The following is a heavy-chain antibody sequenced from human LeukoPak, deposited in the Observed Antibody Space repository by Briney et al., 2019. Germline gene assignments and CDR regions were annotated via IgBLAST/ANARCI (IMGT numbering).Heavy chain of an antibody. CDR2: FDPEDGET. Sequence: ASVKVSCKVSGYTLTELSMHWVRQAPGKGLEWMGGFDPEDGETIYAQKFQGRVTMTEDTSTDTAYMELSSLRSEDTAVYYCATAYGIAARPYYYYYYMDVWGKGTTVTVSS. D-gene: IGHD6-6*01. V-gene: IGHV1-24*01. CDR3: ATAYGIAARPYYYYYYMDV. CDR1: GYTLTELS. J-gene: IGHJ6*03.